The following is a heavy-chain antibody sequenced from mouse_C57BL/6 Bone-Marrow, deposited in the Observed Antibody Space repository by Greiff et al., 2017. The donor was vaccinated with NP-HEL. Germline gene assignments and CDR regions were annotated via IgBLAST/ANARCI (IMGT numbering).Heavy chain of an antibody. D-gene: IGHD2-3*01. V-gene: IGHV1-82*01. Sequence: VQLQQSGPELVKPGASVKISCKASGYAFSSSWMNWVKQRPGKGLEWIGRIYPGDGDTNYNGKFKGKATLTADKSSSTAYMQLSSLTSEDSAVYFGAKNYDGYPAWFAYWGQGTLVTVSA. J-gene: IGHJ3*01. CDR2: IYPGDGDT. CDR1: GYAFSSSW. CDR3: AKNYDGYPAWFAY.